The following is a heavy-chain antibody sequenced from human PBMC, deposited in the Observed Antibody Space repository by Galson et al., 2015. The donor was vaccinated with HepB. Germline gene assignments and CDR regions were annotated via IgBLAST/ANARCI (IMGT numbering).Heavy chain of an antibody. V-gene: IGHV3-23*01. CDR3: AKSKGITVTTNWFDP. D-gene: IGHD4-11*01. CDR1: GFTFSSYA. Sequence: SLRLSCAASGFTFSSYAMSWVRQAPGKGLEWVSAISGSGGSTYYADSVKGRFTISRDNSKNTLYLQMNSLRAEDTAVYYCAKSKGITVTTNWFDPWGQGTLVTVSS. J-gene: IGHJ5*02. CDR2: ISGSGGST.